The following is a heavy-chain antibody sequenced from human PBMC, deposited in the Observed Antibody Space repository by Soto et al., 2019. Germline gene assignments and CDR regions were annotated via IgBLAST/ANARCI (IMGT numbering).Heavy chain of an antibody. J-gene: IGHJ5*02. V-gene: IGHV1-69*06. CDR3: TRRGRQSANWFDP. CDR2: IIPMSGRA. Sequence: QVQLVQSGAEVKTPGSSVKVSCKASGGTFNSYSIDWVRQAPGQGFEWMGGIIPMSGRANYAQKFQGRVTFSADKSTNTVYMEVNSRTHEDTAVYYCTRRGRQSANWFDPWGQGTLVTVSS. CDR1: GGTFNSYS.